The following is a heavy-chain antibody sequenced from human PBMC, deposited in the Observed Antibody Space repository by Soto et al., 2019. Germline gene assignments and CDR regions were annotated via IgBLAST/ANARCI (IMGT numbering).Heavy chain of an antibody. CDR1: GYTFTSYG. CDR2: ISAYNGNT. J-gene: IGHJ6*02. D-gene: IGHD2-2*01. CDR3: AREGYCSSTSCYSYYYYGMDV. V-gene: IGHV1-18*01. Sequence: QVQLVQSGAEVKKPGASVKVSCKASGYTFTSYGISWVRQAPGQGLEWMGWISAYNGNTNYAQKLQGRVTTTTDTSTSTAYMERRSLRSDDTAVYYCAREGYCSSTSCYSYYYYGMDVWGQGTTVTVSS.